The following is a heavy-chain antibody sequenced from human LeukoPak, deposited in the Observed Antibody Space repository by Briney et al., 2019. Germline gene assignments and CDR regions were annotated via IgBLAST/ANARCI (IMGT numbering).Heavy chain of an antibody. J-gene: IGHJ4*02. CDR2: IKSKPSGGTA. CDR1: GFTFSSYS. D-gene: IGHD3-16*02. V-gene: IGHV3-15*01. CDR3: TKDLPFTGGGAIVY. Sequence: PGGSLRLSCAASGFTFSSYSMNWVRQAPGKGLEWVGHIKSKPSGGTADYPAPVKGRFTISRDDSKNTVYLQMDTLKTEDTAVYYCTKDLPFTGGGAIVYWGQGTVVTVSS.